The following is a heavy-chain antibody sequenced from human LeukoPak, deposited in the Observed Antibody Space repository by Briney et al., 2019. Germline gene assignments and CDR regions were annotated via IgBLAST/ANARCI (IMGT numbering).Heavy chain of an antibody. Sequence: SETLSLTCTVSGVSIYDYYWSWIRQPPGKGLEWIGYIFYTGSTNYNPSLKGRVTTSMDTSKNQFSLKLTSVTAADTAVYYCASTPLFDIDVWGQGTMVIVSS. CDR3: ASTPLFDIDV. V-gene: IGHV4-59*01. CDR2: IFYTGST. D-gene: IGHD3-10*02. CDR1: GVSIYDYY. J-gene: IGHJ3*01.